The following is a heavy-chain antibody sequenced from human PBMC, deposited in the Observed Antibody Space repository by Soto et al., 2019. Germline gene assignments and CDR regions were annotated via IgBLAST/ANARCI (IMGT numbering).Heavy chain of an antibody. CDR2: IYIGGST. CDR1: GFTVSSNY. Sequence: EVQLVESGGGLIQPGGSLRLSCAASGFTVSSNYMSWVRQSPGKGLEGVSVIYIGGSTYYADSVKGRFPISRDYSKNTLYLQMNSQRAEDTSVYYCARDLVERGYPEYFQHWRQGTLVTVST. CDR3: ARDLVERGYPEYFQH. D-gene: IGHD3-22*01. J-gene: IGHJ1*01. V-gene: IGHV3-53*01.